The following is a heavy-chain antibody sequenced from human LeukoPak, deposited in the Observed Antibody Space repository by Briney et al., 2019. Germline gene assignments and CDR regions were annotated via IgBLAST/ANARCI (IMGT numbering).Heavy chain of an antibody. D-gene: IGHD6-13*01. CDR2: ISDHGSGT. CDR1: GFIVSSDY. CDR3: ARAVATVTGYYFDY. Sequence: PGGSLRLSCAASGFIVSSDYMTWVRQAPGKGLEWVSRISDHGSGTVYADSEKGRFTISRHNPKNTLYLQMNSLRAEDTAVYYCARAVATVTGYYFDYWGQGILVTVSS. V-gene: IGHV3-74*01. J-gene: IGHJ4*02.